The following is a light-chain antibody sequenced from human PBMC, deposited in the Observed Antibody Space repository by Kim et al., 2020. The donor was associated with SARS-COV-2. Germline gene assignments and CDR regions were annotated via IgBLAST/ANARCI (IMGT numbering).Light chain of an antibody. CDR2: GAS. V-gene: IGKV3-20*01. CDR3: QQYGSSPRT. CDR1: QSVSSSY. Sequence: EVVLTQSPGTLSLSPGERATLSCRASQSVSSSYLAWYQQKPGQALRLLIYGASSRATGIPDRFSGSGSGIDFTLIISRLEPEDFAVYYCQQYGSSPRTFGQGTKVEIK. J-gene: IGKJ1*01.